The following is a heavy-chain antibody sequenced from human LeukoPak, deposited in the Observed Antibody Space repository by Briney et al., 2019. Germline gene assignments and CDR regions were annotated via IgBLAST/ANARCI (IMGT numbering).Heavy chain of an antibody. V-gene: IGHV3-23*01. CDR3: AKSPAGSSWPSIDY. Sequence: LPGGSLRLSCAASGFTFSSYSMSWVRQTPGKGLECVAPISGSGGSTYYADSVRGRFIVSRDNSKNMLYLQMNSLRVDDTAVYYCAKSPAGSSWPSIDYWGQGTLAAVSS. D-gene: IGHD6-13*01. J-gene: IGHJ4*02. CDR1: GFTFSSYS. CDR2: ISGSGGST.